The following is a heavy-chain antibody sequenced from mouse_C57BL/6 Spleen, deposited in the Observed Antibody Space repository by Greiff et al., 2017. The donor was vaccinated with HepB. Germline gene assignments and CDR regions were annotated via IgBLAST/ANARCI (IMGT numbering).Heavy chain of an antibody. V-gene: IGHV14-4*01. CDR2: IDPENGDT. J-gene: IGHJ3*01. D-gene: IGHD2-5*01. CDR3: TTDSN. CDR1: GFNIKDDY. Sequence: EVKLQESGAELVRPGASVKLSCTASGFNIKDDYMHWVKQRPEQGLEWIGWIDPENGDTEYASKFQGKATITADTSSNTAYLQHSSLTSEDTAVYYCTTDSNWGQGTLVTVSA.